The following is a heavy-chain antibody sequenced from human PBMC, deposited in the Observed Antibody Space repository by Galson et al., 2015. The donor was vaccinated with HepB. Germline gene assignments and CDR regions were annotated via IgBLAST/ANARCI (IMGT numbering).Heavy chain of an antibody. CDR2: ISYDGSNK. Sequence: SLRLSCAASGFTFSSYAMHWVRQAPGKGLEWVAVISYDGSNKYYADSVKGRFTISRDNSKNTLYLQMNSLRAEDTAVYYCAREGIGKDALDIWGQGTMVTVSS. D-gene: IGHD1-26*01. V-gene: IGHV3-30-3*01. J-gene: IGHJ3*02. CDR1: GFTFSSYA. CDR3: AREGIGKDALDI.